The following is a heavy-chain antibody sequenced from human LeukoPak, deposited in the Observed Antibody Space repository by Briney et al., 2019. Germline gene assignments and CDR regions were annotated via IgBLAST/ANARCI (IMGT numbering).Heavy chain of an antibody. Sequence: GASVKVSCKASGFAFTSSAVQWVRQARGQRLEWIGWIVVGSGNTNYAQKFQERVTITRDMSTSTAYMELSSLRSEDTAVYYCAVSTVTNAPMPRNWYFDLWGRGTLVTVSS. J-gene: IGHJ2*01. CDR1: GFAFTSSA. CDR2: IVVGSGNT. D-gene: IGHD4-17*01. CDR3: AVSTVTNAPMPRNWYFDL. V-gene: IGHV1-58*01.